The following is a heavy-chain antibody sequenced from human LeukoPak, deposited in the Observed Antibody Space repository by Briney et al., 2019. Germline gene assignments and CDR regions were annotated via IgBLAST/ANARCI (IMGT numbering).Heavy chain of an antibody. CDR2: IYTSGST. V-gene: IGHV4-4*09. J-gene: IGHJ4*02. CDR1: GGSISSYY. Sequence: SETLSLTCTVSGGSISSYYWSWIRQPPGKGLEWIGYIYTSGSTNYNPSLKSRVTISLDTSKNQFSLKLRSVTAPDTAVYYCARQPYGSGSYSFAFWGQGTLVTVSS. D-gene: IGHD3-10*01. CDR3: ARQPYGSGSYSFAF.